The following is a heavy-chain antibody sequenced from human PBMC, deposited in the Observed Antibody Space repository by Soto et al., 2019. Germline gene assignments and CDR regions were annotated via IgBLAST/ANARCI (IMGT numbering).Heavy chain of an antibody. J-gene: IGHJ6*02. CDR2: INPNSGGT. V-gene: IGHV1-2*02. Sequence: ASVKVSCKASGYTFTGYYMHWVRQAPGQGLEWMGWINPNSGGTNYAQKFQGRVTMTRDTSISTAYMELSRLRSDDTAVYYCASGHTASRIYYYYYYGMDVWGQGTTVTVS. CDR1: GYTFTGYY. CDR3: ASGHTASRIYYYYYYGMDV. D-gene: IGHD2-15*01.